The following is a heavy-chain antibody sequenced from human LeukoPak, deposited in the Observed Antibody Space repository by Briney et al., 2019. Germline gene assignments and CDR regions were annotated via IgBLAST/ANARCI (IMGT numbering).Heavy chain of an antibody. V-gene: IGHV4-39*01. CDR3: ARTGGANPTWFTYYFDY. D-gene: IGHD3-10*01. CDR1: GDSISSSSYY. Sequence: SETLSLTCTVSGDSISSSSYYWVWIRQPPGKGRECIGSIYYSGSTYYNPSLKSRVTICADTSKNQFSLKLGSVTAADTAVYYCARTGGANPTWFTYYFDYWGQGTLVTVSS. CDR2: IYYSGST. J-gene: IGHJ4*02.